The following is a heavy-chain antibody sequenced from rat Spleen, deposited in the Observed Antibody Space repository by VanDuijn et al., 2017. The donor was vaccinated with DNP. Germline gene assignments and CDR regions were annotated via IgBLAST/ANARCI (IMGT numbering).Heavy chain of an antibody. D-gene: IGHD1-11*01. CDR2: ISTSGSRT. Sequence: EVQLVESGGGLVQPGRSLKLSCAASGFTFSNYYMAWVRQAPKKGLEWVATISTSGSRTYYPDSVKGRFTTSRDNAKSTLYLQMDSLRSEDTATYFCARHGRVTTVAAYWYFDFWGQGVMVTVSS. CDR1: GFTFSNYY. CDR3: ARHGRVTTVAAYWYFDF. J-gene: IGHJ2*01. V-gene: IGHV5-25*01.